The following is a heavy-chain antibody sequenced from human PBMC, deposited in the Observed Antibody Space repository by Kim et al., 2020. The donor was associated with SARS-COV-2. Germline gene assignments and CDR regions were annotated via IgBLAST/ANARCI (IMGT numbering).Heavy chain of an antibody. D-gene: IGHD3-10*01. J-gene: IGHJ4*02. V-gene: IGHV4-59*13. CDR2: IYYSGST. CDR1: GGSISSYY. Sequence: SETLSLTCTVSGGSISSYYWSWIRQPPGKGLEWIGYIYYSGSTNYNPSLKSRVTISVDTSKNQFSLKLSSVTAADTAVYYCARGAYGSGSYNDYWGQGTL. CDR3: ARGAYGSGSYNDY.